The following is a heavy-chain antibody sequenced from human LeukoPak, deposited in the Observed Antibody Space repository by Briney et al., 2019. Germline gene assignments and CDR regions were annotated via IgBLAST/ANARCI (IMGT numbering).Heavy chain of an antibody. CDR1: GGSISSGGYY. CDR3: ARKEVVSSRWFTVDY. Sequence: SETLSLTCTVSGGSISSGGYYWSWLRQPPGTGLEWIGYIYHSGSTYYNPSLKSRVTISVDTSKNQFSLRLSSVTAADTAVYYCARKEVVSSRWFTVDYWGQGTLVTVSS. CDR2: IYHSGST. V-gene: IGHV4-30-2*01. J-gene: IGHJ4*02. D-gene: IGHD6-13*01.